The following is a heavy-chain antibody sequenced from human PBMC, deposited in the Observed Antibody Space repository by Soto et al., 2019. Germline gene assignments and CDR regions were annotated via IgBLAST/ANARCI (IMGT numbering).Heavy chain of an antibody. CDR1: GFTNSSYW. CDR3: ARDQGYVGFDY. D-gene: IGHD5-12*01. CDR2: INSDGSST. Sequence: EVQLVESGGGLIQPGGSLRLSCAASGFTNSSYWMHWVRQAPGKGLVWVSRINSDGSSTNYADSVKGRFTISRDNAKNTLYLQMNSLRVEDTAVYYCARDQGYVGFDYCGQGTLVTVSS. J-gene: IGHJ4*02. V-gene: IGHV3-74*01.